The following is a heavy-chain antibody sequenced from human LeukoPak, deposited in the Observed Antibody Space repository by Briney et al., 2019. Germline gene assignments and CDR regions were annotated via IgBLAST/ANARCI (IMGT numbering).Heavy chain of an antibody. CDR1: GGPISSYY. V-gene: IGHV4-59*12. J-gene: IGHJ5*02. Sequence: SETLSLTCTICGGPISSYYWSWIRQPPGKGLEWIGYIYYSGSTNYNPSLKSRVTISVDTSKNQFSLKLSSVTAADTAVYYCARGREFDPWVQGTLVTVSS. CDR2: IYYSGST. CDR3: ARGREFDP.